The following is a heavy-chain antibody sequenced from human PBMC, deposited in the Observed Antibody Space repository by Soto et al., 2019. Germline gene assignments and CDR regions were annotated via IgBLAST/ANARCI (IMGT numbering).Heavy chain of an antibody. CDR3: ARGRCSGGSCLYYYYGMDV. Sequence: ASVKVSCKASGYTFTGYYVHWVRQAPGQGLEWMGWINPNSGGTNYAQKFQGWVTMTRDTSISTAYMELSRLRSDDTAVYYCARGRCSGGSCLYYYYGMDVWGQGTTVTVSS. CDR1: GYTFTGYY. CDR2: INPNSGGT. V-gene: IGHV1-2*04. J-gene: IGHJ6*02. D-gene: IGHD2-15*01.